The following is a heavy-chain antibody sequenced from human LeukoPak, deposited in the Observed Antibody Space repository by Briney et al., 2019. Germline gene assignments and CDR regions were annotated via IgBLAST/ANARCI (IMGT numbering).Heavy chain of an antibody. Sequence: ASVKVSCKSSGYTFTGYYMHWVRQAPGQGLEWMGWINPNSGGTNYAQKFQGRVTMTRDTSISTAYMELGSLRSDDTAIYYCARGIASTSCYGPSCNWFDPWGQGTLVTV. V-gene: IGHV1-2*02. CDR2: INPNSGGT. J-gene: IGHJ5*02. D-gene: IGHD2-2*01. CDR1: GYTFTGYY. CDR3: ARGIASTSCYGPSCNWFDP.